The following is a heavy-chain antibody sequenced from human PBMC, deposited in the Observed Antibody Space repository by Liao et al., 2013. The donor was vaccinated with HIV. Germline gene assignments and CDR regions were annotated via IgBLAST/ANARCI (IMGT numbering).Heavy chain of an antibody. V-gene: IGHV4-34*01. D-gene: IGHD1-26*01. CDR2: INHSGST. CDR3: ARGGGARANWFDP. Sequence: QVQLQQWGAGLLKPSETLSLTCAVYGGSFSGYYWSWIRQPPGKGLEWIGEINHSGSTNYNPSLKSRVTISVDTSKNQFSLKLSSVTAADTAVYYCARGGGARANWFDPWGQGTLVTVSS. CDR1: GGSFSGYY. J-gene: IGHJ5*02.